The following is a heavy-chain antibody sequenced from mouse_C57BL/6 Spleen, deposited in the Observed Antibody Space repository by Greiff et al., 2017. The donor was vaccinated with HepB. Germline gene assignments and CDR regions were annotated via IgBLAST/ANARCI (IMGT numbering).Heavy chain of an antibody. Sequence: VQLQQSGPELVKPGASVKISCKASGYTFTDYYMNWVKQSHGKSLEWIGDINPNNGGTSYNQKFKGKATLTVDKSSSTAYMELRSLTSEDSAVYYCARSEVYYGSSFFDYWGQGTTLTVSS. D-gene: IGHD1-1*01. CDR3: ARSEVYYGSSFFDY. V-gene: IGHV1-26*01. J-gene: IGHJ2*01. CDR1: GYTFTDYY. CDR2: INPNNGGT.